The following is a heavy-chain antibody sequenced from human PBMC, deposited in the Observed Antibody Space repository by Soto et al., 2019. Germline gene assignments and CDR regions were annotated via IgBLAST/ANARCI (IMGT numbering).Heavy chain of an antibody. D-gene: IGHD6-13*01. CDR2: INPSGGST. Sequence: ASVQVSCKASGYTFTSYYMHWVRQAPGQGLEWMGIINPSGGSTSYAQKFQGRVTMTRDTSTSTVYMELSSLRSEDTALYYCAKLSIAAAGSEYYYGMDVWGQGTTVTVSS. CDR1: GYTFTSYY. J-gene: IGHJ6*02. CDR3: AKLSIAAAGSEYYYGMDV. V-gene: IGHV1-46*01.